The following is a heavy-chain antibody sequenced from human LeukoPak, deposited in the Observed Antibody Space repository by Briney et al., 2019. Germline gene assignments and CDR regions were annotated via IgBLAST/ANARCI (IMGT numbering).Heavy chain of an antibody. CDR3: ARRGSIAPRYYYGMDV. V-gene: IGHV5-10-1*01. CDR1: GYGFTSYL. CDR2: IDPTDSYT. D-gene: IGHD6-6*01. Sequence: GESLRISCKGSGYGFTSYLISWVRQVPGKGLEWMGRIDPTDSYTNYGPSFQGHVTISADKSISTAYLQWSSLKASDTAMYYCARRGSIAPRYYYGMDVWGQGTTVTVSS. J-gene: IGHJ6*02.